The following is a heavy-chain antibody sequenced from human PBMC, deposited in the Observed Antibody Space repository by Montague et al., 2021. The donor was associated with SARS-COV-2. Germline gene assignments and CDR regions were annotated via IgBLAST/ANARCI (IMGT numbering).Heavy chain of an antibody. J-gene: IGHJ6*02. CDR3: ARVAGVVAAAPLNYSGMDV. CDR2: IYYSGST. CDR1: GGSISSYY. Sequence: SETLSLTCTVSGGSISSYYWSWIRQPPGKGLEWIGYIYYSGSTNYNPSLKSRVTISVDTSKNQFSLKLSSVTAADTAVYYCARVAGVVAAAPLNYSGMDVWGQGTTVTVSS. V-gene: IGHV4-59*13. D-gene: IGHD2-15*01.